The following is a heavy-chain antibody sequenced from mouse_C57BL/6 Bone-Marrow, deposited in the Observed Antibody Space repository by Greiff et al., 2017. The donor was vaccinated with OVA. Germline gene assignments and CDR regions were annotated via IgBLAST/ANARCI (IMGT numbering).Heavy chain of an antibody. J-gene: IGHJ1*03. V-gene: IGHV1-62-2*01. Sequence: VQRVESGAELVKPGASVKLSCKASGYTFTEYTIHWVKQRSGQGLEWIGWFYPGSGSIKYNEKFKDKATLTADKSSSTVYMELSRLTSEDSAVYVCARHGFYYYGSSLYWYFDVWGTGTTVTVSS. CDR1: GYTFTEYT. CDR2: FYPGSGSI. CDR3: ARHGFYYYGSSLYWYFDV. D-gene: IGHD1-1*01.